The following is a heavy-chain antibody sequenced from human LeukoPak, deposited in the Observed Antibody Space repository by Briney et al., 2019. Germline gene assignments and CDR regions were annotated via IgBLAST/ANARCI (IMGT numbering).Heavy chain of an antibody. CDR2: ISDSGRST. V-gene: IGHV3-23*01. D-gene: IGHD1-26*01. CDR1: GFSLSNYA. Sequence: QSGGSLRLSCTVSGFSLSNYAMTWVRQAPGKGLEWVSAISDSGRSTYYADSVKGRFTISRDISKSTLYLQMNSLRAEDTALYYCVKEQKWELPLDFWGQGTLVTVSS. J-gene: IGHJ4*02. CDR3: VKEQKWELPLDF.